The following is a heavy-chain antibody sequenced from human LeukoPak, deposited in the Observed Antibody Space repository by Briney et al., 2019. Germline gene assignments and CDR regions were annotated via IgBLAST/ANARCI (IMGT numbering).Heavy chain of an antibody. D-gene: IGHD6-6*01. Sequence: ASVKVSCKASGYTFTSYGISWVRQAPGQGLEWMGWISAYNGNTNYAQKLQGRVTMTTDTSTSTAYMELSSLRSEDTAVYYCARIEYSSSGSGDDYYYYYMDVWGKGTTVTVS. CDR1: GYTFTSYG. CDR3: ARIEYSSSGSGDDYYYYYMDV. CDR2: ISAYNGNT. J-gene: IGHJ6*03. V-gene: IGHV1-18*01.